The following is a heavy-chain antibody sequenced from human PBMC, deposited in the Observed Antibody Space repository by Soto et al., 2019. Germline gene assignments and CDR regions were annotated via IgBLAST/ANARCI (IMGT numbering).Heavy chain of an antibody. Sequence: QVHLVQSGAEVKKPGASMTVSCKPSGYPFTTYFIHWMRQAPGQGLEWMGIINPSDGSANYAPKFQGRVTMTRDQSTTTVNMELSSLRSDDTAVYYCARAADIVMAGYLENAYYGMDVWGPGTTVTVSS. J-gene: IGHJ6*02. CDR2: INPSDGSA. CDR3: ARAADIVMAGYLENAYYGMDV. CDR1: GYPFTTYF. D-gene: IGHD2-15*01. V-gene: IGHV1-46*01.